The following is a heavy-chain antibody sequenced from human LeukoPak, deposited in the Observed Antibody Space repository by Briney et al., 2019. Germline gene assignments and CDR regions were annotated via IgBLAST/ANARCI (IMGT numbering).Heavy chain of an antibody. D-gene: IGHD1-7*01. CDR3: ARANMEWNYGAFDI. V-gene: IGHV3-30-3*01. J-gene: IGHJ3*02. CDR2: ISYDGDNT. CDR1: GFTFSYFG. Sequence: GRSLRLSCAASGFTFSYFGFHWVRQSPGKGLEGVAFISYDGDNTYYADSVKGRFTISRDNSKSTLYLQMNSLRLDDTALYFCARANMEWNYGAFDIWGQGTRVTVSS.